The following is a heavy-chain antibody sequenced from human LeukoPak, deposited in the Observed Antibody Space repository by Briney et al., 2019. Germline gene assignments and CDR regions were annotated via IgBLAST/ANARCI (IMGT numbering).Heavy chain of an antibody. Sequence: TGGSLRLSCAASGFTVSSNYMSWVRQAPGKGLEWVSVIYSGGSTYYADSVKGRFTISRDNSKNTLYLQMNSLRAEDTAVYYCATSYSPFGLIDYWGQGTLVTVSS. CDR1: GFTVSSNY. CDR3: ATSYSPFGLIDY. J-gene: IGHJ4*02. V-gene: IGHV3-66*02. D-gene: IGHD4-11*01. CDR2: IYSGGST.